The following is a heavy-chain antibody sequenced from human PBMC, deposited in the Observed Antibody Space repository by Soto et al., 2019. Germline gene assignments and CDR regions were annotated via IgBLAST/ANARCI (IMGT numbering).Heavy chain of an antibody. Sequence: SGPTLVNPTHTLTLTCTFSGFSLSTSGMCVSWIRQPPGKALEWLALIDWDDDKYYSTSLKTRLTISKDTSKNQVVLTMTNMDPVDTATYYCARLTGDGIVGVYYFDYWGQGTLVTVSS. J-gene: IGHJ4*02. V-gene: IGHV2-70*01. CDR2: IDWDDDK. D-gene: IGHD1-26*01. CDR3: ARLTGDGIVGVYYFDY. CDR1: GFSLSTSGMC.